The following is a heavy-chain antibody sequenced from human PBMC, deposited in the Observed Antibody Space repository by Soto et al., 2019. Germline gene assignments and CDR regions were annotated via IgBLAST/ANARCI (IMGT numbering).Heavy chain of an antibody. CDR1: GGSISSGGYY. V-gene: IGHV4-31*03. CDR2: IYYSGST. J-gene: IGHJ5*02. D-gene: IGHD2-8*01. Sequence: QVQLQESGPGLVKPSQTLSLTCTVSGGSISSGGYYWSWIRQHPGKGLEWIGYIYYSGSTYYNPSLQSRVTISVDTSKNQFSLKLSSVTAADTAVYYCARGWVLMVYATRLYWFDPWGQGTLVTVSS. CDR3: ARGWVLMVYATRLYWFDP.